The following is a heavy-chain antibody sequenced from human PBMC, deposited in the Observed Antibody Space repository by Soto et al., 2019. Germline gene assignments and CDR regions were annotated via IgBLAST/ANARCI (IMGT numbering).Heavy chain of an antibody. Sequence: LSLTCTVSGGSISSGDYYWSWIRQPPGKGLEWIGYIYYSGSTWYNPSLESRVTISVDTSKDQFSLKLRSVTAADTAVYYCARVRGSGSYAAYYFDSWGQGTLVTVSS. V-gene: IGHV4-30-4*01. J-gene: IGHJ4*01. CDR3: ARVRGSGSYAAYYFDS. CDR1: GGSISSGDYY. D-gene: IGHD3-10*01. CDR2: IYYSGST.